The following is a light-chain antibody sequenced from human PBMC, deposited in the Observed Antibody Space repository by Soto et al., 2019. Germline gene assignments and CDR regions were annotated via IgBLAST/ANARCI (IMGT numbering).Light chain of an antibody. J-gene: IGLJ3*02. CDR1: SSDVCAYNY. Sequence: QSVLTQPRSVSGSPGQSVAISCAGTSSDVCAYNYVSWYQQHPGKAPKLMIYDVTKRPSGVPDRFSGSKSGNTASLNISGLQAEDEADYYCCSFAGSYSLGVFGGGTKLTVL. CDR3: CSFAGSYSLGV. V-gene: IGLV2-11*01. CDR2: DVT.